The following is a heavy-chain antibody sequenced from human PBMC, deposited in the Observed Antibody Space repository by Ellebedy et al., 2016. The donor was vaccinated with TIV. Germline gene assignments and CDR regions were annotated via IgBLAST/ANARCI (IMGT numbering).Heavy chain of an antibody. J-gene: IGHJ6*02. CDR3: ARGGAKRWEPNYYYYGMDV. CDR1: GYTFTSYA. Sequence: ASVKVSCXASGYTFTSYAMHWVRQAPGQRLEWMGWINAGNGNTKYSQKFQGRVTITRDTSASTAYMELSSLRSEDTAVYYCARGGAKRWEPNYYYYGMDVWGQGTTVTVSS. CDR2: INAGNGNT. D-gene: IGHD1-14*01. V-gene: IGHV1-3*01.